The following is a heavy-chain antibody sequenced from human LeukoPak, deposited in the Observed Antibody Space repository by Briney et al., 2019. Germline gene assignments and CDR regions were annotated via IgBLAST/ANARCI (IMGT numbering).Heavy chain of an antibody. J-gene: IGHJ6*03. CDR3: ARGGTTYYDFWSGYHDSSMDV. Sequence: GGSLRLSCAASGFSFSSYWMNWVRQAPGKGLEWVANIKQDGSEEYYVDSLKGRFTISRDNAKNSLYLQMNNLRAEDTAVYYCARGGTTYYDFWSGYHDSSMDVWGKGTTVTVSS. V-gene: IGHV3-7*01. CDR2: IKQDGSEE. D-gene: IGHD3-3*01. CDR1: GFSFSSYW.